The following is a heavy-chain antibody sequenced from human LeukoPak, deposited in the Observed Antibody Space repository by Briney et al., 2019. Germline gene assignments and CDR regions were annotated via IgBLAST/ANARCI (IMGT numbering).Heavy chain of an antibody. V-gene: IGHV3-74*01. J-gene: IGHJ4*02. CDR1: GNYW. CDR2: INSDGSWT. D-gene: IGHD2/OR15-2a*01. Sequence: LSGGSLRLSCAASGNYWMHWVRQAPGKRLVWVSHINSDGSWTSYADSVKGRFTISKDNAKNTVYLQMNSLRAEDTAVYYCVSFYETYWGRGTLVTVSS. CDR3: VSFYETY.